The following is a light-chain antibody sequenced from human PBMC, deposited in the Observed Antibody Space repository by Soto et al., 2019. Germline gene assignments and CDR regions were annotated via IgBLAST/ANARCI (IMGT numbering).Light chain of an antibody. Sequence: EIEMTQSPATLSLAPGERVTLSCRASESVSTNLAWYQQKAGQAPRLLIYGASTRATGIPARFSGSGSGTEFTLTISSLQAEDVAVYFCQQYYNTPPAFGPGTKVDIK. CDR1: ESVSTN. V-gene: IGKV3-15*01. CDR2: GAS. J-gene: IGKJ3*01. CDR3: QQYYNTPPA.